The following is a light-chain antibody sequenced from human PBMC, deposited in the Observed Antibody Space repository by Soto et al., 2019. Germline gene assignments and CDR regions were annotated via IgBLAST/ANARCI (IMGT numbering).Light chain of an antibody. CDR3: QQYGTTRYT. CDR2: GAS. V-gene: IGKV3-20*01. J-gene: IGKJ2*01. Sequence: EIVLTQSPGTLSLSPGERATLSCRASQSVNNNYLAWYQQKRGQAPRLLIYGASSRATGIPHRFTGSGSGTDFTLTIGRLEPEDFAVYYCQQYGTTRYTFGQGTKLEIK. CDR1: QSVNNNY.